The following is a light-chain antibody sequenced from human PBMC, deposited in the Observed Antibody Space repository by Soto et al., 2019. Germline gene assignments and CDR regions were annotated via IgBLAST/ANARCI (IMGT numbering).Light chain of an antibody. CDR2: DAS. CDR1: QGVGVY. V-gene: IGKV3-11*01. Sequence: DIVVTQSPATLSLSPGERATLSCRASQGVGVYFAWYQQKPAQVPSLLIYDASNRATGVPARFSGSGSGTHFTLTISSLEPEDCAVYYSERRKTRPAPLGDGTRVDIK. CDR3: ERRKTRPAP. J-gene: IGKJ3*01.